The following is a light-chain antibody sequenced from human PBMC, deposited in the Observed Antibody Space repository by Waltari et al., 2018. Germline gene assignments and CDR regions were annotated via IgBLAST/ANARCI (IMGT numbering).Light chain of an antibody. CDR3: QQRSNWPPYT. V-gene: IGKV3-11*01. J-gene: IGKJ2*01. CDR1: QSVRNY. Sequence: EIVLTQSPATLSLSPGERATLSCRASQSVRNYLAWYQQKPGQATRLLIYDASNRATGIPARFSGSGSGTDFTLTISSLEPEDFAVYYCQQRSNWPPYTFGQGPSWRSN. CDR2: DAS.